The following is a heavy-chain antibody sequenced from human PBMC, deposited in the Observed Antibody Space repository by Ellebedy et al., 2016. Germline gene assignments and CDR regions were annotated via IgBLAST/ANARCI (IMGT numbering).Heavy chain of an antibody. CDR2: SSTI. Sequence: SSTIYYADSVKGRFTISRDNAKNSLYLQMNSLRAEDTAVYYCASSTGYSSSRHFDYWGQGTLVTVSS. D-gene: IGHD6-13*01. V-gene: IGHV3-48*04. J-gene: IGHJ4*02. CDR3: ASSTGYSSSRHFDY.